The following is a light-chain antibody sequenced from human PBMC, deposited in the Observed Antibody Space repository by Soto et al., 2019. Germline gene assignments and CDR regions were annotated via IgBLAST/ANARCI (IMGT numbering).Light chain of an antibody. Sequence: QSALTQPRSVSGAPGQSVTISCTGTSSDVGGYNYVSWYQQQPGKAPKLMIYDVSERPSGVPDLFSGSKSGTTASLTICRQEAEDEADYYCCSYAGRRRSVFGTGTKLTVL. CDR1: SSDVGGYNY. CDR2: DVS. J-gene: IGLJ1*01. CDR3: CSYAGRRRSV. V-gene: IGLV2-11*01.